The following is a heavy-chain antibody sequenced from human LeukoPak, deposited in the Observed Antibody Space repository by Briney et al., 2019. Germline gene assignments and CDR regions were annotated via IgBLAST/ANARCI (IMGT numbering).Heavy chain of an antibody. CDR2: MYYSGST. CDR3: ARERMYYYGSDDAFDI. Sequence: SETLSLTCTVSGGSIISSNYYWGWIRQPPGKGPEWIGSMYYSGSTYYNPSLQSRVTISLDTLKNQFSLKLGSVTAADTAVYYCARERMYYYGSDDAFDIWGQGTMVTVSS. D-gene: IGHD3-10*01. J-gene: IGHJ3*02. CDR1: GGSIISSNYY. V-gene: IGHV4-39*07.